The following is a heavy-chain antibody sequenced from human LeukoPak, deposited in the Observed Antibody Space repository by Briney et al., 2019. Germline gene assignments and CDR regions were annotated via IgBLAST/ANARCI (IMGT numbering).Heavy chain of an antibody. V-gene: IGHV4-59*01. CDR2: IYYSGST. D-gene: IGHD2-8*01. CDR1: GGSISSYY. CDR3: ARGYCTNGVCYNFDY. Sequence: SETLSLTCTVSGGSISSYYWSWIRQPPGKGLEWIGYIYYSGSTNYNPSLKSRVTISVDTSKNQFSLKLSSVTAADTAVYYCARGYCTNGVCYNFDYWGQGTLATVSS. J-gene: IGHJ4*02.